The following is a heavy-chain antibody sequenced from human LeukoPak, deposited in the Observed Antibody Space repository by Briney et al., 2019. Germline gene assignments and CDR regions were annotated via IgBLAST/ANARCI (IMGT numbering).Heavy chain of an antibody. CDR3: ARVFDSGSQAYFYYMDV. J-gene: IGHJ6*03. CDR1: GGSISSYY. D-gene: IGHD3-10*01. Sequence: SETLSLTCTVSGGSISSYYWSWIRQPAGKGLEWIGRIYTRGSNYNPSLKSRVSMSVDTSKNQFSLRLSSVTAADTAVYYCARVFDSGSQAYFYYMDVWGKGTTVTIFS. V-gene: IGHV4-4*07. CDR2: IYTRGS.